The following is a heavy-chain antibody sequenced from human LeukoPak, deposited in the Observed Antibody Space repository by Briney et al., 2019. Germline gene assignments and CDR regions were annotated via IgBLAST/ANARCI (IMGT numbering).Heavy chain of an antibody. J-gene: IGHJ4*02. CDR1: GFSFSSHS. CDR3: AREVENTSGWYSHFDY. V-gene: IGHV3-21*01. Sequence: PGGSLRLSCAASGFSFSSHSMNWVRQAPGKGLEWVSSISTSSSYIYYADSVKGRFTISRDNAKNSLYLQMNSLRAEDTAVYYCAREVENTSGWYSHFDYWGQGTLVTVSS. D-gene: IGHD6-19*01. CDR2: ISTSSSYI.